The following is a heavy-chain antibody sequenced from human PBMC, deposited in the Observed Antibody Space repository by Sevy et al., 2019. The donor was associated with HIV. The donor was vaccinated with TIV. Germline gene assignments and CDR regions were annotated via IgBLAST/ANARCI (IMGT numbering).Heavy chain of an antibody. CDR2: IYPGDSDT. V-gene: IGHV5-51*01. CDR3: ARHIIPYSSSGSQHGPLAVNYYYDGMDV. Sequence: GESLKISCKGSGYSFTSYWIGWVRQMPGKGLEWMGIIYPGDSDTRYSPSFQGQVTISAEKSISTAYLQWSSLKASDTAMYYCARHIIPYSSSGSQHGPLAVNYYYDGMDVWGQGTTVTVSS. CDR1: GYSFTSYW. D-gene: IGHD6-13*01. J-gene: IGHJ6*02.